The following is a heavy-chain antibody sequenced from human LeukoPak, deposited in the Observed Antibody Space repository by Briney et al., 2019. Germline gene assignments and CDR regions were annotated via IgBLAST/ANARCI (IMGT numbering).Heavy chain of an antibody. CDR3: AKDGHYYYYYMDV. CDR1: GFSFITYA. CDR2: ITGGGDAT. Sequence: GGSLRLSCAASGFSFITYAMTWVRQAPGKGLEWVSLITGGGDATYYADSVKGRFTISRDNSEDTLYLQMISLVAEDTAVYYCAKDGHYYYYYMDVWGKGTTVTVSS. D-gene: IGHD3/OR15-3a*01. V-gene: IGHV3-23*01. J-gene: IGHJ6*03.